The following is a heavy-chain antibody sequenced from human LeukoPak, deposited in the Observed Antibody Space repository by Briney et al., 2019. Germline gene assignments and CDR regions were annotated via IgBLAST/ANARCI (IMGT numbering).Heavy chain of an antibody. CDR3: ACQIEVGATHRGYHYYMDV. Sequence: SVKVSCKASGGTFSSYAISWVRQAPGQGLEWMGGIIPIFGTSNYAQKFQGRVTITADKSTSTAYMELSSLRSEDTAVYYCACQIEVGATHRGYHYYMDVWGKGSTVTVSS. V-gene: IGHV1-69*06. D-gene: IGHD1-26*01. CDR2: IIPIFGTS. J-gene: IGHJ6*03. CDR1: GGTFSSYA.